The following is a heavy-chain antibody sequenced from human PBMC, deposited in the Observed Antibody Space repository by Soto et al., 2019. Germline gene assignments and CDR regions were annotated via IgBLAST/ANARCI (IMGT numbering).Heavy chain of an antibody. CDR1: GGTFSSYG. D-gene: IGHD6-13*01. CDR3: ARDRGIAAAGAGGNWLDP. CDR2: IIPAFRKA. Sequence: QVQLVQSGAEVKKPGSSVKVSCKASGGTFSSYGISWVRQAPGQGLEWMGGIIPAFRKANYAQKFQGRVTITADESTSTAYMEPSSLRSEDTALYYCARDRGIAAAGAGGNWLDPWGQGTLVTVSS. V-gene: IGHV1-69*01. J-gene: IGHJ5*02.